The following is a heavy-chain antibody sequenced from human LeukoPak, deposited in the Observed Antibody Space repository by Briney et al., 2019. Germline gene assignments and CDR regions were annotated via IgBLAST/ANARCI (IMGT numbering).Heavy chain of an antibody. CDR2: INPNSGGT. V-gene: IGHV1-2*02. CDR1: GYTFTSYD. J-gene: IGHJ6*03. CDR3: ARDFSYYYYYMDV. Sequence: ASVKVSCNTSGYTFTSYDINWVRQAPGQGLEWMGWINPNSGGTNYAQKFQGRVTMTRDTSISTAYMELSRLRSDDTAVYYCARDFSYYYYYMDVWGKGTTVTVSS.